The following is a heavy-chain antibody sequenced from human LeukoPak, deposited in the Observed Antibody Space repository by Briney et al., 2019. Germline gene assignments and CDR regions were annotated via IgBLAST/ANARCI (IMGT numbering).Heavy chain of an antibody. CDR1: GASFSGYY. V-gene: IGHV4-34*01. Sequence: PSETLSLTCAVYGASFSGYYCSWVRQPPGKGLEWIGEINHSGSTNYNPSLKSRVTISIDTYKNQFSLTLSSVTAADTAVYYCARGEAYYGSGSYVTGDFDYWGQRTLVTVSS. J-gene: IGHJ4*02. D-gene: IGHD3-10*01. CDR3: ARGEAYYGSGSYVTGDFDY. CDR2: INHSGST.